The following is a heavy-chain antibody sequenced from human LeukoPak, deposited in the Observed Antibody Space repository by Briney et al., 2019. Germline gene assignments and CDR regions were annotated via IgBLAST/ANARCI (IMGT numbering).Heavy chain of an antibody. D-gene: IGHD1-14*01. CDR3: ARTVGTNRGIDS. V-gene: IGHV3-74*01. J-gene: IGHJ4*02. CDR2: INSDGNST. CDR1: GFTFSSYW. Sequence: GGSLRLSCATSGFTFSSYWMYWVRQDPGKGLVWVSRINSDGNSTRYADSVKGRFTISRDNAKNTLYLQMNSLRVEDTAVHYCARTVGTNRGIDSWGQGTLVTVSS.